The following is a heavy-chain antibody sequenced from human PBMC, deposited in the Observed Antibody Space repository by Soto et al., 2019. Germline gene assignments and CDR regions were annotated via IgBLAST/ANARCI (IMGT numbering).Heavy chain of an antibody. J-gene: IGHJ5*02. CDR1: VGSFSGYY. CDR2: INHRGNT. CDR3: ARGLDFQHDFWRKNWFDH. D-gene: IGHD3-3*01. Sequence: QLQLQQWGAGLLKPSETLSLTCAVYVGSFSGYYWGWIRQPPGKGLEWIGEINHRGNTNYNPSLKSRVTISVDTSKNQFSLKLSAVTAADTAVYYCARGLDFQHDFWRKNWFDHWGPGTLVTVSS. V-gene: IGHV4-34*02.